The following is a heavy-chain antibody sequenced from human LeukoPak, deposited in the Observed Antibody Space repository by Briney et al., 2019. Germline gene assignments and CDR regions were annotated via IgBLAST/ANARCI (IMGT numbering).Heavy chain of an antibody. CDR2: IYYSGST. CDR1: GGSISSYY. J-gene: IGHJ6*02. CDR3: ARLYYYGSGSTPASYYYGMDV. Sequence: PSETLSLTCTVSGGSISSYYWSWIRQPPGKGLEWIGYIYYSGSTNYNPSLKSRVTISVDTSKNQFSLKLSSVAAADTAVYYCARLYYYGSGSTPASYYYGMDVRGQGTTVTVSS. D-gene: IGHD3-10*01. V-gene: IGHV4-59*01.